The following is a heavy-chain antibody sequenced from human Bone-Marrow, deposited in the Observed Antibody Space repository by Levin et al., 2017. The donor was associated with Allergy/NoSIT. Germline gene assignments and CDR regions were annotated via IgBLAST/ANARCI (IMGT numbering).Heavy chain of an antibody. V-gene: IGHV3-23*01. Sequence: GGSLRLSCAASGFTFSSYAMSWVRQAPGKGLEWVSAISGSGGSTYYADSVKGRFTISRDNSKNTLYLQMNSLRAEDTAVYYCAKTPRPKGGEGIVAKYYWGQGTLVTVSS. J-gene: IGHJ4*02. CDR2: ISGSGGST. CDR3: AKTPRPKGGEGIVAKYY. D-gene: IGHD5-12*01. CDR1: GFTFSSYA.